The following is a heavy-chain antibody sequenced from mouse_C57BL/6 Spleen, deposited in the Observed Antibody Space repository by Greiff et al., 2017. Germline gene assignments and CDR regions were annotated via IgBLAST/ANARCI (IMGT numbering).Heavy chain of an antibody. V-gene: IGHV5-12*01. CDR1: GFTFSDYY. CDR2: ISNGGGST. Sequence: EVKVVESGGGLVQPGGSLKLSCAASGFTFSDYYMYWVRQTPEKRLEWVAYISNGGGSTYYPDTVKGRFTISRDNAKNTLYLQMSRLKSEDTAMYYCARSLSGYGGYFDYWGQGTTLTVSS. CDR3: ARSLSGYGGYFDY. D-gene: IGHD2-2*01. J-gene: IGHJ2*01.